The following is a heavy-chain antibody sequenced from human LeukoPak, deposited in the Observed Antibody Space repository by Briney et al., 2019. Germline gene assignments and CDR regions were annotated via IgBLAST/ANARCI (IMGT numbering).Heavy chain of an antibody. CDR3: ARKASSGYRGAFDI. J-gene: IGHJ3*02. CDR2: VWYSGTT. V-gene: IGHV4-59*01. Sequence: SETLSLTCTVSGGSINNYYWYWMRQPPGKGLEWIGYVWYSGTTKYNPSLKSRVTISVDTSKNQFSLKLNYVTAADTAVYYCARKASSGYRGAFDIWGQGTMVTVSS. CDR1: GGSINNYY. D-gene: IGHD3-22*01.